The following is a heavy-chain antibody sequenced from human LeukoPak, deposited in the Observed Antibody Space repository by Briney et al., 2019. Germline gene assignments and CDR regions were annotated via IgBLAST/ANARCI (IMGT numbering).Heavy chain of an antibody. Sequence: GASAKVSCKCSGYTFSNFGVGWVRQAPGQGLEWMGWISAYNGATNYAQKVQGRVTMTTDTSTSTAYMELRSLRSDDTAVYYCARSGDGNWFDPWGQGTLVSVSS. D-gene: IGHD1-14*01. V-gene: IGHV1-18*04. J-gene: IGHJ5*02. CDR3: ARSGDGNWFDP. CDR2: ISAYNGAT. CDR1: GYTFSNFG.